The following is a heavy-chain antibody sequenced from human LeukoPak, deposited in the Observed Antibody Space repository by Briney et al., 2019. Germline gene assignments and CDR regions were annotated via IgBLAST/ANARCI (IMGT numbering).Heavy chain of an antibody. V-gene: IGHV3-49*04. Sequence: PGGSLRLSCTASGFTFGDYAMSWVRQAPGKGLEWVGLIRSKAYGGTTEYAASATVRFTSSRDDSKSIAYLQMNSLKTEETAVYYCTRDDYYDSVDYWGQGTLVTVSS. CDR2: IRSKAYGGTT. CDR3: TRDDYYDSVDY. D-gene: IGHD3-22*01. CDR1: GFTFGDYA. J-gene: IGHJ4*02.